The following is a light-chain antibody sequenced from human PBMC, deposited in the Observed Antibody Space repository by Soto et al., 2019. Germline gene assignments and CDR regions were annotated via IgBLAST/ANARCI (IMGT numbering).Light chain of an antibody. CDR1: SSNIGKNS. V-gene: IGLV1-47*02. CDR2: SNN. J-gene: IGLJ1*01. CDR3: AAWDDSLSGYV. Sequence: QSVLTQPPSASGTPGQRVTTPCSGSSSNIGKNSVYWYQQFPGPAPKLLIYSNNKRPSGVPDRLSASKSGTSASLASSGLRSEDEADYYCAAWDDSLSGYVFGTGTKLTVL.